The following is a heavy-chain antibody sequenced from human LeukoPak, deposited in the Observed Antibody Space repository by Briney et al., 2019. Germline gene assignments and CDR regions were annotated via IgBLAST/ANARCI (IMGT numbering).Heavy chain of an antibody. CDR3: ARPRYCSSTSCYYFDY. Sequence: PGGSLRLSCAASGFTFSSYWMSWVRQAPGKGLEWVANIKQDGSEKYYVDSVKGRFTISRDNAKNSLYLQMNSLRAEDTAVYYCARPRYCSSTSCYYFDYWGQGTLVTVSS. CDR1: GFTFSSYW. CDR2: IKQDGSEK. D-gene: IGHD2-2*01. V-gene: IGHV3-7*01. J-gene: IGHJ4*02.